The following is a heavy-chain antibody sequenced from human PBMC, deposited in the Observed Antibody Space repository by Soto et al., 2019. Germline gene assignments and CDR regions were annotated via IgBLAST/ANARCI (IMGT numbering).Heavy chain of an antibody. V-gene: IGHV3-21*01. CDR1: GLSFSSDS. CDR2: ISGSSSYI. Sequence: EVQLVESGGGLVKPGGSLRLSCTASGLSFSSDSMNWVRQAPGKGLEWVSSISGSSSYIYYADSVKARFTISRDNAKNSVYLQMNSLRAEDTAVYYCARGLGYCNVGSCSGAFDMWGQGTMVTVSS. CDR3: ARGLGYCNVGSCSGAFDM. J-gene: IGHJ3*02. D-gene: IGHD2-15*01.